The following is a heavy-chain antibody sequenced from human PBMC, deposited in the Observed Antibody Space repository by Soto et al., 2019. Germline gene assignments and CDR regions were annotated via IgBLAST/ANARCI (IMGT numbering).Heavy chain of an antibody. CDR1: GGSISTSGHY. Sequence: SETLSLTCSVSGGSISTSGHYWSWIRQHPGKGLEWIGYIYYSGSTYYNPSLKSRVIMSVDTSKNQFSLKLSSVTAADTAVYYCARVYPYLAHDYWGQGALVTVSS. CDR3: ARVYPYLAHDY. CDR2: IYYSGST. D-gene: IGHD3-16*02. V-gene: IGHV4-31*03. J-gene: IGHJ4*02.